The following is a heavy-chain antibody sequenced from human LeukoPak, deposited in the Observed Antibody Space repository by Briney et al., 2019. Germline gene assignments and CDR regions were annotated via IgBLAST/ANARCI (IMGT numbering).Heavy chain of an antibody. Sequence: GGSLRLSCAASGFTFSSYAMSWVRQAPGKGLEWVSAISGSGGSTYYADSVKGRFTISRDNSKNTLYLQMNSLRAEDTAVYYCAKDPTEFIAVAGLFDYWGQGTLVTVSS. J-gene: IGHJ4*02. CDR3: AKDPTEFIAVAGLFDY. D-gene: IGHD6-19*01. V-gene: IGHV3-23*01. CDR2: ISGSGGST. CDR1: GFTFSSYA.